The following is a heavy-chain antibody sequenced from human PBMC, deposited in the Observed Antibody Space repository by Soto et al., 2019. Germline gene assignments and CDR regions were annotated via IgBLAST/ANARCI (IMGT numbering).Heavy chain of an antibody. D-gene: IGHD2-21*02. CDR2: ISSSSSTI. CDR1: GFTFSSCS. J-gene: IGHJ4*02. Sequence: VGSLRLSCAASGFTFSSCSMNWVRQAPGKGLEWVSYISSSSSTIYYADSVKGRFTISRDNAKNSLYLQMHSLRDGDTAVYYCARVKVVTATDFWGQGTLVTVSS. CDR3: ARVKVVTATDF. V-gene: IGHV3-48*02.